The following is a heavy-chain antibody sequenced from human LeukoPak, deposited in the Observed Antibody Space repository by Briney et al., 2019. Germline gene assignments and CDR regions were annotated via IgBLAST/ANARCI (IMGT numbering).Heavy chain of an antibody. CDR3: ARQKGIAAAGYYFDY. V-gene: IGHV4-4*07. CDR2: IYTSGST. CDR1: GGSISSYY. J-gene: IGHJ4*02. D-gene: IGHD6-13*01. Sequence: SETLSLTCTVSGGSISSYYWSWIRQPAGEGLEWIGRIYTSGSTNYNPSLKSRVTMSVDTSKNQFSLKLSSVTAADTAVYYCARQKGIAAAGYYFDYWGQGTLVTVSS.